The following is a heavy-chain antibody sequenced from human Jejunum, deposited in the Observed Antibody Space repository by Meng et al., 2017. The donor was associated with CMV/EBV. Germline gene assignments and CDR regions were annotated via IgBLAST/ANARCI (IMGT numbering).Heavy chain of an antibody. CDR1: GFAVSSNF. CDR2: IYIDGST. V-gene: IGHV3-53*01. J-gene: IGHJ3*02. Sequence: SGFAVSSNFMSWVRQAPGKGLEWVSVIYIDGSTYYADSVKGRFTISRDNSKNTLYLQMNSLRAEDTAMYYCARRSEATVHWGDAFDIWGQGTMVTVSS. CDR3: ARRSEATVHWGDAFDI. D-gene: IGHD7-27*01.